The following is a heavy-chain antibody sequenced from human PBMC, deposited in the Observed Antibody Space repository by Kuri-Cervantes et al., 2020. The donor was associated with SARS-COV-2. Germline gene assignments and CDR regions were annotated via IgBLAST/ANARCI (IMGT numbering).Heavy chain of an antibody. V-gene: IGHV3-11*05. CDR1: GFTFSDYY. Sequence: SLKIFCAASGFTFSDYYMGWIRQAPGKGLERVSYISSSSSYTNYADSVKGRFTISRDNAKNSLYLQMNSLRAEDTAVYYCAKDAARAAFDIWGQGTMVTVSS. J-gene: IGHJ3*02. D-gene: IGHD6-25*01. CDR3: AKDAARAAFDI. CDR2: ISSSSSYT.